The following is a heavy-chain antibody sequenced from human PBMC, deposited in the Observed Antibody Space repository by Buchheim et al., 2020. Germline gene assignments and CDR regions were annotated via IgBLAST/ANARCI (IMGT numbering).Heavy chain of an antibody. J-gene: IGHJ6*02. Sequence: QVQLQQWGAGLLKPSETLSLTCAVYGGSFSGYYWSWIRQPPGKGLEWIGEINHSGSTNYNPSLKSRVTISVDTSKNQFSLKLSSVTAADTAVYYCARERYSYGYHYYTVWTSGAKGP. CDR3: ARERYSYGYHYYTVWTS. CDR1: GGSFSGYY. D-gene: IGHD5-18*01. V-gene: IGHV4-34*01. CDR2: INHSGST.